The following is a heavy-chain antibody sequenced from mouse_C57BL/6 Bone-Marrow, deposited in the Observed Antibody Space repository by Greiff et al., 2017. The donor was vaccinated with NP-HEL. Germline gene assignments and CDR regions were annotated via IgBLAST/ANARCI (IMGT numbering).Heavy chain of an antibody. CDR1: GYTFTSYW. J-gene: IGHJ4*01. V-gene: IGHV1-61*01. CDR3: ARSSNYPYYAMDY. D-gene: IGHD2-5*01. Sequence: QVQLQQPGAELVRPGSSVKLSCKASGYTFTSYWMDWVKQRPGQGLEWIGNIYPSDSEPHSNQKFKDKATLTVDKSSSTAYMQLSSLTSEDSAVYYCARSSNYPYYAMDYWGQGTSVTVSS. CDR2: IYPSDSEP.